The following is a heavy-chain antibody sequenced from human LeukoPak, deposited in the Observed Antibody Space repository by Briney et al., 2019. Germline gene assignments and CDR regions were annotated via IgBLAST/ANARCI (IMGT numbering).Heavy chain of an antibody. V-gene: IGHV3-74*01. Sequence: VGSLRLSSAASGFTFSSYWMHWVRQAPGKGLVWVSRINSVGSSTRYAESVKGRFTISRDNTTSTLYLQINSLRAEDTAVYYCARDKYYYGSGSTNWFDPWGQGTLVTVSS. D-gene: IGHD3-10*01. CDR2: INSVGSST. CDR1: GFTFSSYW. CDR3: ARDKYYYGSGSTNWFDP. J-gene: IGHJ5*02.